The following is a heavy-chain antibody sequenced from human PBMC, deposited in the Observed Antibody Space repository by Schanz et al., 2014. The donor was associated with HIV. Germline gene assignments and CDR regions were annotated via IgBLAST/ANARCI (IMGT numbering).Heavy chain of an antibody. V-gene: IGHV3-23*01. Sequence: EVQLLESGGGLVQPGGSLRLTCAASGFTFRSYAMTWVRQAPGKGLEWVSAISGSGGSTYYADSVKGRFTISRDNSKNTLYLQMNSLRAEDTAVYYCAKFGRLLGNFDDWGQGTLVTVSS. CDR3: AKFGRLLGNFDD. CDR1: GFTFRSYA. CDR2: ISGSGGST. J-gene: IGHJ4*02. D-gene: IGHD2-15*01.